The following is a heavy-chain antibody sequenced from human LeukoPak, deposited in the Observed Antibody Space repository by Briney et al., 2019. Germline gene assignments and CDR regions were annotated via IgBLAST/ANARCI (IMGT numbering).Heavy chain of an antibody. CDR1: GFTFSSYG. J-gene: IGHJ4*02. CDR3: AKGLELVGYYFDY. Sequence: GGSLRLSCAASGFTFSSYGMHWVRQAPGKGLEWVAVIWYDGSNKYYADSVKGRFTISRDNSKNTLYLQMNSLRAEDTAVYYCAKGLELVGYYFDYWGQGTLVTVSS. D-gene: IGHD1-7*01. CDR2: IWYDGSNK. V-gene: IGHV3-33*06.